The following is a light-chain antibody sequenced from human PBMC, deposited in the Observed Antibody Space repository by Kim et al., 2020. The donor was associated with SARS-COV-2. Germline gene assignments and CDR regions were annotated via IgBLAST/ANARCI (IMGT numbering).Light chain of an antibody. CDR2: DAS. V-gene: IGKV1-33*01. Sequence: VGDRVTITCQASQDISNYLNWYQQKPGKAPKLLIYDASNLETGVPSRFSGSGSGTDFTFTISSLQPEDIATYYCQQYDNLPRVFTFGPGTKVDIK. CDR3: QQYDNLPRVFT. J-gene: IGKJ3*01. CDR1: QDISNY.